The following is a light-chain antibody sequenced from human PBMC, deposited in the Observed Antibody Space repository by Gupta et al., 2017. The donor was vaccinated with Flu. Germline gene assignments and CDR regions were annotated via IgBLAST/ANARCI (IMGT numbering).Light chain of an antibody. CDR2: EAS. V-gene: IGKV1-5*03. J-gene: IGKJ2*01. CDR1: QNINSW. Sequence: STLSASVGDRVTITCRASQNINSWLAWFQQKPGKAPNLLIYEASNLESGVPSRFSGSGSGTEFTLTISSLQPDDFATYYYQQYNSYSSYTFGQGTKLEIK. CDR3: QQYNSYSSYT.